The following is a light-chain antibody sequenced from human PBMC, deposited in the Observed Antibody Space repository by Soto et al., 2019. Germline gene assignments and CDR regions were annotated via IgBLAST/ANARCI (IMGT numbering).Light chain of an antibody. CDR2: GAS. Sequence: IVLTQSPGTLSLSPGERATLSCRASQTVSSNFLAWYQEKPGQGPRLLIHGASSRATGIPDRFSGSGSGTDFTLTISRLEPEDFAVYYCQQYGSSPPLTFGGGTKVDIK. V-gene: IGKV3-20*01. J-gene: IGKJ4*01. CDR1: QTVSSNF. CDR3: QQYGSSPPLT.